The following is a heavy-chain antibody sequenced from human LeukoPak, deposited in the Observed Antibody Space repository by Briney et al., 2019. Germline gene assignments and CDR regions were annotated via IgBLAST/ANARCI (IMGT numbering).Heavy chain of an antibody. CDR1: GCTFSTYA. CDR2: ISGSGDST. D-gene: IGHD3-22*01. V-gene: IGHV3-23*01. Sequence: GGALRLSCAASGCTFSTYAVNWVRQAPAKGLEGVSTISGSGDSTYYADSVKGRFTISTDNSKDTLYLQTRSVTVADTAGYYCARDRGRYYDSRGFYWGYYFDSWGQGILVTASP. J-gene: IGHJ4*02. CDR3: ARDRGRYYDSRGFYWGYYFDS.